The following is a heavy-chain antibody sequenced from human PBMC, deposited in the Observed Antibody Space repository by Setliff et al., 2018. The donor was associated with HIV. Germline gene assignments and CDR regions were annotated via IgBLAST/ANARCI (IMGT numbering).Heavy chain of an antibody. D-gene: IGHD6-19*01. CDR2: MYTSGST. J-gene: IGHJ3*02. CDR3: ARSTAEIAVAGI. V-gene: IGHV4-61*09. Sequence: SETLSLTCTVSGGSISSGSYYWSWIRQPAGKGLEWIGHMYTSGSTNYNPSLKSRVTISVDKSNNQFSLRLSSVTAADTAVYYCARSTAEIAVAGIWGQGTMVTVSS. CDR1: GGSISSGSYY.